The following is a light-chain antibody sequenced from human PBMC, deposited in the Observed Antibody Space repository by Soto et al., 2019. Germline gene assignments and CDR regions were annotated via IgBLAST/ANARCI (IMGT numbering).Light chain of an antibody. CDR3: HQYNSWPPGT. Sequence: TQSPAILSVSHGERATLSCRASQSISRSLAWYQQKPGQAPRLLISDASTRATGIPARFSGSGSGTEFTLTISSLQSEDFALYYCHQYNSWPPGTLGQGAK. J-gene: IGKJ2*01. V-gene: IGKV3-15*01. CDR2: DAS. CDR1: QSISRS.